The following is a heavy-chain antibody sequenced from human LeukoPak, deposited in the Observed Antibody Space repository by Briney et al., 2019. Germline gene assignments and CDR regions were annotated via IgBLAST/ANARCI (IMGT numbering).Heavy chain of an antibody. D-gene: IGHD3-22*01. CDR1: GYTFTDYY. J-gene: IGHJ4*02. Sequence: ASVKVSCKASGYTFTDYYMHWVRQAPGQGLEWMGWINPNSGGTNYAHKFQGRVSMTRDTSISTAYMELNWLTSDDTAVYYCARGGLYDNRGTIDYWRQGTLVTVSS. V-gene: IGHV1-2*02. CDR2: INPNSGGT. CDR3: ARGGLYDNRGTIDY.